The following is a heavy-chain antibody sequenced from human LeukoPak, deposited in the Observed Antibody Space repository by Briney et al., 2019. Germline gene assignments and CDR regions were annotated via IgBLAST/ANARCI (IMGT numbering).Heavy chain of an antibody. CDR3: ARGRDGYPLDY. CDR1: GGTFSSYA. Sequence: SVKLSCKSSGGTFSSYAISWLRQAPGQGLEWVGRIIPILGIANYAQKFQGRVTITADKSTSTAYMELSSLRSEDTAVYYCARGRDGYPLDYWGQGTLVTVSS. J-gene: IGHJ4*02. D-gene: IGHD5-24*01. CDR2: IIPILGIA. V-gene: IGHV1-69*04.